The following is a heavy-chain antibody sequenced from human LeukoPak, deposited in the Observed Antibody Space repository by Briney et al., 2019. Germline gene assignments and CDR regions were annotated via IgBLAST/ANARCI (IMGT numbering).Heavy chain of an antibody. V-gene: IGHV3-48*01. Sequence: PGGSLRLSCAASGFTFSSYSMNWVRQAPGKGLEWVSYIFSSGSTIYYADSVKGRFTISRDNSKNTVYLQVNSLRAEDTAVYYCAKGPLSGYSPDYWGQGTLVTVSS. D-gene: IGHD3-3*01. CDR1: GFTFSSYS. J-gene: IGHJ4*02. CDR3: AKGPLSGYSPDY. CDR2: IFSSGSTI.